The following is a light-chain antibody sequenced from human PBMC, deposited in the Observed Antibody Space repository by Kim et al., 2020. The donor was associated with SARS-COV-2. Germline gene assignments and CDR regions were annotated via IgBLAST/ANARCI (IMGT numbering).Light chain of an antibody. CDR1: SSDVGGYNY. V-gene: IGLV2-14*04. CDR2: DVS. J-gene: IGLJ3*02. Sequence: QSFTISCTETSSDVGGYNYVSWYQQHPGKAPKLMIYDVSKRPSGVSNRFSGSKSGNTASLTISGLQAEDEADYYCSSYTSSSTFEVFGGGTQLTVL. CDR3: SSYTSSSTFEV.